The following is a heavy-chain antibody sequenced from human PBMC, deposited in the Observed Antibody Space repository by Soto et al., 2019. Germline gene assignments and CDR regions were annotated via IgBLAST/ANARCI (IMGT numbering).Heavy chain of an antibody. CDR1: GYTFTSYG. CDR2: IIPIFGTA. J-gene: IGHJ4*02. V-gene: IGHV1-69*13. CDR3: ARGSSGYYYFAY. D-gene: IGHD3-22*01. Sequence: GASVKVSCKASGYTFTSYGISWVRQAPGQGLEWMGGIIPIFGTANYAQKFQGRVTITADESTSTAYMELSSLRSEDTAVYYCARGSSGYYYFAYWGQGTLVTVSS.